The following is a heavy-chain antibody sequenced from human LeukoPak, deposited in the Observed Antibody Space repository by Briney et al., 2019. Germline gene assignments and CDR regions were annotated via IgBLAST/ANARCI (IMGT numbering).Heavy chain of an antibody. D-gene: IGHD5-12*01. CDR2: IYYSGTI. Sequence: NPSETLSLTCNVSDVSIRSYYWSWIRQPPGKGLEWIGHIYYSGTIKYNPSLKSRVTISVDVPKNQFSLKLSSVTAADTAVYYCARFPIVATVDYWGQGTLVTVSS. J-gene: IGHJ4*02. CDR3: ARFPIVATVDY. CDR1: DVSIRSYY. V-gene: IGHV4-59*08.